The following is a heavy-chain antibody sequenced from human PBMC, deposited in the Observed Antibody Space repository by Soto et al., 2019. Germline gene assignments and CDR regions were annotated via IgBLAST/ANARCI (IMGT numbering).Heavy chain of an antibody. CDR3: ARLGHGIAAAHDI. Sequence: SETLSLTCTVSGGSISSYYWSWIRQPPGKGLEWIGYIYYSGSTNYNPSLKSRVTISVDTSKNQFSLKLSSVTAADTAVYYCARLGHGIAAAHDIWGQGTMVTVSS. CDR1: GGSISSYY. CDR2: IYYSGST. D-gene: IGHD6-13*01. J-gene: IGHJ3*02. V-gene: IGHV4-59*01.